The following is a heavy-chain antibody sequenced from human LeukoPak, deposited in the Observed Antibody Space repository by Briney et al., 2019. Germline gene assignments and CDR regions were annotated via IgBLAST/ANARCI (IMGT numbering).Heavy chain of an antibody. D-gene: IGHD3-10*01. CDR3: ARVAGELIGANWFDP. CDR1: GGTFSSYA. Sequence: SVKVSCKASGGTFSSYAISWVRRAPGQGLEGMGGIIPIFGTANYAQKFQGRVTITADESTSTAYMELSSLRSEDTAVYYCARVAGELIGANWFDPWGQGTLVTVSS. V-gene: IGHV1-69*01. CDR2: IIPIFGTA. J-gene: IGHJ5*02.